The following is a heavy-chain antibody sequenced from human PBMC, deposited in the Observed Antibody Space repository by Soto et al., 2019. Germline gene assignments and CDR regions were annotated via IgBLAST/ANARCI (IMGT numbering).Heavy chain of an antibody. CDR1: GGSFSGYY. Sequence: PETLSLTCAVYGGSFSGYYWSWIRQPPGKGLEWIGEINHSGSTNYNPSLRSRVTISVDTSKNQFSLKLSSVTAADTAVYYRARGGVGVRGVRYYYYMDVWGKGTTVTVSS. CDR3: ARGGVGVRGVRYYYYMDV. J-gene: IGHJ6*03. D-gene: IGHD3-10*01. V-gene: IGHV4-34*01. CDR2: INHSGST.